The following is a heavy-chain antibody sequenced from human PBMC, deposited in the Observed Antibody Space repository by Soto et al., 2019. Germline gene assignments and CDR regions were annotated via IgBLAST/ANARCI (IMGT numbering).Heavy chain of an antibody. Sequence: GASVKVSCKASGYTFTSYDISWVLQAPGQGLEWRGWMKPNSGNTGYAQKFQGRVTMTRNTSISTAYMELSSLRSEDTAVYYCARTLYGDNVDYWGQGTLVTVSS. V-gene: IGHV1-8*01. CDR3: ARTLYGDNVDY. J-gene: IGHJ4*02. D-gene: IGHD4-17*01. CDR2: MKPNSGNT. CDR1: GYTFTSYD.